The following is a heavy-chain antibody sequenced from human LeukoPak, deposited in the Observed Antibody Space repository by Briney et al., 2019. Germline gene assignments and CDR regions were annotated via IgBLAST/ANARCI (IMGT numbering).Heavy chain of an antibody. V-gene: IGHV3-21*01. Sequence: GSLRLSCAASGFTFSSYSMNWVRQAPGKGLEWVSSISSSSSYIYYADSVMGRFTISRDNAKNSLYLQMNSLRAEDTAVYYCARVWGLERSTKYSSSWYNWFDPWGQGTLVTVSS. CDR1: GFTFSSYS. CDR3: ARVWGLERSTKYSSSWYNWFDP. CDR2: ISSSSSYI. D-gene: IGHD6-13*01. J-gene: IGHJ5*02.